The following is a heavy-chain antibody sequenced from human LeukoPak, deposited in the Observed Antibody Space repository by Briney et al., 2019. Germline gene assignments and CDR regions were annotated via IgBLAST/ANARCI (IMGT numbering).Heavy chain of an antibody. D-gene: IGHD2-15*01. CDR2: ISSSSPYI. CDR1: GFTFSDYS. CDR3: AKVGSIFRGAFDI. Sequence: GGSLRLSCAASGFTFSDYSMNWVRQAPGKGLEWVASISSSSPYIYYTDSVKGRFTISRDNAKNSLYLQMNSLRAEDTAVYYCAKVGSIFRGAFDIWGQGTMVTVSS. V-gene: IGHV3-21*01. J-gene: IGHJ3*02.